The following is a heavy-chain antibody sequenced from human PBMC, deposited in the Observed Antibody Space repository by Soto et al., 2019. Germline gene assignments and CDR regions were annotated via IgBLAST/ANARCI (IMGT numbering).Heavy chain of an antibody. CDR2: YDPDDDGT. Sequence: QVQLVQSGAEVKKPGASVKVSCHLSGNTLTKLPMHWVRQAPGKGLEWMGGYDPDDDGTIYAENFQGRLTMTEDTSTNTAYMELSRLTSEDTAVYYCAYGRDGYHPLGYWGQGTLVYVSS. CDR3: AYGRDGYHPLGY. V-gene: IGHV1-24*01. D-gene: IGHD5-12*01. CDR1: GNTLTKLP. J-gene: IGHJ4*02.